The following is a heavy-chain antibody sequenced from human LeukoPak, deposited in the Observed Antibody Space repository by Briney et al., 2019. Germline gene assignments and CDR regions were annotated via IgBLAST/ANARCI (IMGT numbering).Heavy chain of an antibody. Sequence: GGSLRLSCAASGFTFSSYSMNWVGQAPGKGLEWVSYISSSSSTIYYADSVKGRFTISRDNAKNSLYLQMNSLRAEDTAVYYCASSEDSWFGEFWDYWGQGTLVTVSS. V-gene: IGHV3-48*04. J-gene: IGHJ4*02. D-gene: IGHD3-10*01. CDR2: ISSSSSTI. CDR1: GFTFSSYS. CDR3: ASSEDSWFGEFWDY.